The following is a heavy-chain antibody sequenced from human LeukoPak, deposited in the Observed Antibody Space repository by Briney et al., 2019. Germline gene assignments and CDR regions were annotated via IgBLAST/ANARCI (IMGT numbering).Heavy chain of an antibody. J-gene: IGHJ4*02. D-gene: IGHD6-19*01. CDR3: ARDKGSGWFDY. CDR2: IQTSGTT. V-gene: IGHV4-4*07. Sequence: SETLSLTCTVSGGSISSYYWSWIRQPAGKGLEWIGRIQTSGTTNYNPSLKSRLSMSVDTSKKQFPLRLSSLTAADTAVYYCARDKGSGWFDYWGQGTLVTVSS. CDR1: GGSISSYY.